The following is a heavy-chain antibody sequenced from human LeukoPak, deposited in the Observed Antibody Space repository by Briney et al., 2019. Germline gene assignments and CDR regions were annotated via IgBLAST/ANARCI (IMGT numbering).Heavy chain of an antibody. J-gene: IGHJ4*02. CDR1: GGSISSSGYS. CDR2: IYHSGST. V-gene: IGHV4-30-2*01. CDR3: ARESGDCCGGSCYSYFDY. Sequence: PSQTLSLTCAVSGGSISSSGYSWRWIRQPPGKGLEWIGYIYHSGSTYYNPSLKSRVTISVDRSKNQFSLKLSSVTAADTAVYYCARESGDCCGGSCYSYFDYWGQGTLVTVSS. D-gene: IGHD2-15*01.